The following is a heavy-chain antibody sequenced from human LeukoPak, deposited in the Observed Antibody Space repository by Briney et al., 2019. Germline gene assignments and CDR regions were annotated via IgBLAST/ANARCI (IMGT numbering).Heavy chain of an antibody. Sequence: ASVKVSCKASGGTFSSYAISWVRQAPGQGLEWMGWINPNSGGTNYAQKFQGRVTMTRDTSISTAYMELSRLRSDDTAVYYCARTNLYSSSSGWFQHWGQGTLVTVSS. D-gene: IGHD6-13*01. CDR2: INPNSGGT. V-gene: IGHV1-2*02. J-gene: IGHJ1*01. CDR1: GGTFSSYA. CDR3: ARTNLYSSSSGWFQH.